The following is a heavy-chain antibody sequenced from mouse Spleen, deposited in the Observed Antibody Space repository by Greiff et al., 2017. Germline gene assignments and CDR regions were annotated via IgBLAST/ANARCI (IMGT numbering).Heavy chain of an antibody. CDR2: ISSGGSYT. CDR3: ARRETGTFFDY. V-gene: IGHV5-9-1*01. CDR1: GFTFSSYA. D-gene: IGHD4-1*01. J-gene: IGHJ2*01. Sequence: MLVESGGGLVKPGGSLKLSCAASGFTFSSYAMSWVRQTPEKRPEWVATISSGGSYTYYPDSVKGRFTISRDNAKNTLYLQMSSLRSEDTAMYYCARRETGTFFDYWGQGTTLTVSS.